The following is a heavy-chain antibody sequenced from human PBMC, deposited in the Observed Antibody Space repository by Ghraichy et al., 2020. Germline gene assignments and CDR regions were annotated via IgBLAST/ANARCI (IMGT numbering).Heavy chain of an antibody. J-gene: IGHJ6*03. Sequence: SETLSLTCAVYGGSFSGYYWTWIRQPPGKGLEWIGEINHSGDTNYNPSLKSRGTISVDTSKNQLSLKLTSLTAADAAVYYCARGPRLGHRIRNPFKDTADGGYYYMDGWGKATTVTVSS. CDR3: ARGPRLGHRIRNPFKDTADGGYYYMDG. CDR2: INHSGDT. D-gene: IGHD3-16*01. V-gene: IGHV4-34*01. CDR1: GGSFSGYY.